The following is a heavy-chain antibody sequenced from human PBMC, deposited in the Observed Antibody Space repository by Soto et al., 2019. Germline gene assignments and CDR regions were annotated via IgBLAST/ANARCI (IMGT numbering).Heavy chain of an antibody. V-gene: IGHV4-31*03. D-gene: IGHD3-3*01. J-gene: IGHJ6*03. CDR3: ASSGYQTYYYYYMAV. Sequence: PSETLSLTCTVSGGSISSGGYYWSWIRQHPGKGLEWIGYIYYSGSTYYNPSLKSRVTISVDTSKNQFSLKLSSVTAADTAVYYCASSGYQTYYYYYMAVWGKGTTVTVSS. CDR2: IYYSGST. CDR1: GGSISSGGYY.